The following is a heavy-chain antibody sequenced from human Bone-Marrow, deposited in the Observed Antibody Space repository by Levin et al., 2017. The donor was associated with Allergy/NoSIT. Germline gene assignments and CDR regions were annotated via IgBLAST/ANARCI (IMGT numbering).Heavy chain of an antibody. Sequence: GESLKISGAASGFTFSNYGLHWVRQAPGKRPEWVAVITYDGNDKYYADSVKGRFTISRDNSKNTLYLKMNSLRTEDTAVYYCARAGEQQLVTGAYWGQGTVVTVSS. V-gene: IGHV3-30*03. CDR1: GFTFSNYG. D-gene: IGHD6-13*01. CDR3: ARAGEQQLVTGAY. J-gene: IGHJ4*02. CDR2: ITYDGNDK.